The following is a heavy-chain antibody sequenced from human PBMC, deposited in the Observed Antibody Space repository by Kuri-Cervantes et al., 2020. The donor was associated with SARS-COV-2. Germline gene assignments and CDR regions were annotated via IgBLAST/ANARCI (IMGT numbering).Heavy chain of an antibody. CDR2: IYPGDSDT. CDR3: ARLLPRPTYYYYYGMDV. D-gene: IGHD2-15*01. V-gene: IGHV5-51*01. CDR1: GYSFTSYW. Sequence: GESLKISCKGSGYSFTSYWIGWVRQMPGKGLEWMGIIYPGDSDTRYSPSFQGQVTISADKSISTAYLQWSSLKASDTAMYYCARLLPRPTYYYYYGMDVWGQGTTVTVSS. J-gene: IGHJ6*02.